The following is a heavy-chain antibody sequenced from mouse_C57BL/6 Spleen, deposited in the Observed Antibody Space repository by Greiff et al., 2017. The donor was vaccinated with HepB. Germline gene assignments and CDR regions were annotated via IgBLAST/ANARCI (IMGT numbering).Heavy chain of an antibody. CDR2: ISSGSSTI. Sequence: EVKLEESGGGLVKPGGSLKLSCAASGFTFSDYGMHWVRQAPEKGLEWVAYISSGSSTIYYADTVKGRFTISRDNAKNTLFLQMTSLRSEDTAMYYCARLGDPRYFDVWGTGTTVTVSS. CDR3: ARLGDPRYFDV. J-gene: IGHJ1*03. V-gene: IGHV5-17*01. D-gene: IGHD3-3*01. CDR1: GFTFSDYG.